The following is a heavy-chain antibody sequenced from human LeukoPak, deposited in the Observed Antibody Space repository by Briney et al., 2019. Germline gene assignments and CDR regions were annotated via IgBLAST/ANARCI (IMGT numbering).Heavy chain of an antibody. CDR2: ISYDGSNK. J-gene: IGHJ5*02. Sequence: GGSLRLSCAASGFTFSSYGMHWVRQAPGKGLEWVAVISYDGSNKYYADSVKGRFTISRDNSKNTLYLQMNSLRAEDTAVYYCAKDRGSGSSTRINWFDPWGQGTLVTVSS. CDR3: AKDRGSGSSTRINWFDP. V-gene: IGHV3-30*18. D-gene: IGHD2-2*01. CDR1: GFTFSSYG.